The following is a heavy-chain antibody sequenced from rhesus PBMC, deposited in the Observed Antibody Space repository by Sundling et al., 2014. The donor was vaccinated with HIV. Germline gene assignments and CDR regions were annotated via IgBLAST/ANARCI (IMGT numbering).Heavy chain of an antibody. Sequence: QVQLQESGPGLVKPSETLSLTCAVSGGSISSSNWWSWIRQPPGKGLEWIGSIYDNSASTYYNPSLKNRVTISKDTSKNQFSLKLSSVTAADTAVYYCVRENTWNRFDYWGQGVLVTVSS. J-gene: IGHJ4*01. D-gene: IGHD1-38*01. CDR3: VRENTWNRFDY. CDR2: IYDNSAST. CDR1: GGSISSSNW. V-gene: IGHV4-65*02.